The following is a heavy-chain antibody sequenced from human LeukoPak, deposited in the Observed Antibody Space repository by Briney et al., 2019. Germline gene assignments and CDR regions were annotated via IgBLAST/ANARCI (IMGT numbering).Heavy chain of an antibody. Sequence: GASVTVSCKASGYIFTNYFIHWVRQAPGQGLEWMGWINIHNGYTIYGQKIQGRVTMTADKSTNTAHMDLRSLRSDDTAVYYCAREAPQSNWRGDYFDYWGQGTQVTVSS. D-gene: IGHD1-1*01. V-gene: IGHV1-18*04. CDR2: INIHNGYT. J-gene: IGHJ4*02. CDR1: GYIFTNYF. CDR3: AREAPQSNWRGDYFDY.